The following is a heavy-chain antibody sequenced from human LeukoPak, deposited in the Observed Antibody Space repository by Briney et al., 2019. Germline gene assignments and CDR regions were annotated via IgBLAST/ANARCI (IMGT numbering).Heavy chain of an antibody. V-gene: IGHV3-13*01. Sequence: PGVPLRLSCTASGFPLGGHDIHWVRQTTGDGLEWVAGVSAGHHAFSAGPVKGRFTVSREDAKNTMYLQMNSLRAEDTSVYYCARDPDYCMDVWGQGTTVTVSS. CDR1: GFPLGGHD. D-gene: IGHD1-14*01. CDR2: VSAGHHA. CDR3: ARDPDYCMDV. J-gene: IGHJ6*02.